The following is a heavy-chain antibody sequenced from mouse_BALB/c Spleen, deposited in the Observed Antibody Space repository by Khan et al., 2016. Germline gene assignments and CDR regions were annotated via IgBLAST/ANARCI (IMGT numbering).Heavy chain of an antibody. Sequence: EVQLQESGPSLVKPSQTLSLTCSVTGDSITSGYWNWIRKFPGNKLEYMGYISYSGSTYYTPSLKSRLTITRDTSKHQYYLQLNSVTTEDTATYYCARDDGCYFDYWGQGTILTVSS. CDR3: ARDDGCYFDY. J-gene: IGHJ2*01. CDR1: GDSITSGY. V-gene: IGHV3-8*02. D-gene: IGHD2-3*01. CDR2: ISYSGST.